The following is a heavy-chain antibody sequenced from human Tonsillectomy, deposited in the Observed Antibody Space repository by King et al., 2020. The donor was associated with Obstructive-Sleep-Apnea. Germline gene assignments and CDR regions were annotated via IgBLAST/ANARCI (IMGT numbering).Heavy chain of an antibody. CDR3: TRGFDP. V-gene: IGHV3-49*03. Sequence: VQLVESGRALVQPGRSLRLSCTASGFTFGDYAMSWFRQAPGKGLEWVGFIRSKAYGGTTEYAAAVKGRVTISRDDSKSIAYLHLNSLNIEDPAVYYCTRGFDPWGQGTLVTVSS. J-gene: IGHJ5*02. CDR1: GFTFGDYA. CDR2: IRSKAYGGTT.